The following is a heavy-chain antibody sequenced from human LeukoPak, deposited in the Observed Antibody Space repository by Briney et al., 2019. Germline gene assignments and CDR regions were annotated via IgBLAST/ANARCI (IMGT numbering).Heavy chain of an antibody. Sequence: ASVTVSCKASGYTFTSYYMHWVRQAPGQGLEWMGIINPSGGSTSYAQKFQGRVTMTRDMSTSTVYMELSSLRSGDTAVYYCARVVAVAGFSYWGQGTLVTVSS. V-gene: IGHV1-46*01. CDR1: GYTFTSYY. J-gene: IGHJ4*02. CDR3: ARVVAVAGFSY. D-gene: IGHD6-19*01. CDR2: INPSGGST.